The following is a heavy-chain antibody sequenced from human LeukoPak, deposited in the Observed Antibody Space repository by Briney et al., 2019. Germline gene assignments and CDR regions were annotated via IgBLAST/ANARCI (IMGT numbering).Heavy chain of an antibody. CDR3: AKDRSGSYSNWFDP. Sequence: SLRLSCAASGFTFYYYAMHWVRQAPGKGLEWVSGISWNSGSIGYADSVKGRFTISRDNAKNSLYLQMNSLRAEDTALYYCAKDRSGSYSNWFDPWGQGTLVTVSS. CDR1: GFTFYYYA. V-gene: IGHV3-9*01. CDR2: ISWNSGSI. D-gene: IGHD1-26*01. J-gene: IGHJ5*02.